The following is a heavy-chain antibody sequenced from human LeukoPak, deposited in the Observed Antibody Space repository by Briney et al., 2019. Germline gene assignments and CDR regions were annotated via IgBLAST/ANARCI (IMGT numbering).Heavy chain of an antibody. V-gene: IGHV4-59*01. J-gene: IGHJ5*02. D-gene: IGHD6-25*01. CDR3: ASRSSSGLLGWFDP. CDR1: GGSISSYY. CDR2: IYYSGIT. Sequence: SETLSLTCTVSGGSISSYYWSWIRQPPGKGLEWIGYIYYSGITNYNPSLKSRVTISVATSKNQFSLKLSSATAADTAMSYCASRSSSGLLGWFDPWGQGTLVTVSS.